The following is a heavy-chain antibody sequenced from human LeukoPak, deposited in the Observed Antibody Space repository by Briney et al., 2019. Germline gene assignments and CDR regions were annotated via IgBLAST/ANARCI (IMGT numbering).Heavy chain of an antibody. Sequence: ASVKVSCKASGYTFTSYGISWVRQAPGQGLEWMGWISAYNGNTNHAQKLQGRVTMTTDTSTSTAYMELRSLRSDDTAVYYCARGQGGNYYPYFDYWGQGTLVTVSS. D-gene: IGHD1-26*01. CDR1: GYTFTSYG. J-gene: IGHJ4*02. CDR3: ARGQGGNYYPYFDY. CDR2: ISAYNGNT. V-gene: IGHV1-18*01.